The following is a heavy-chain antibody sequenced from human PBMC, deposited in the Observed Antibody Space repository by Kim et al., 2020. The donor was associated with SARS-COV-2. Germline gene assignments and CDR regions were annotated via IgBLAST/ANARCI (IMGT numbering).Heavy chain of an antibody. Sequence: ASVKVSCKASGYTFTSYAMHWVRQAPGQRLEWMGWINAGNGNTKYSQKFQGRVTITRDTSASTAYMELSSLRSEDTAVYYCARLSTEKYSSGWYPTYYFDYWGQGTLVTVSS. CDR1: GYTFTSYA. V-gene: IGHV1-3*01. CDR2: INAGNGNT. D-gene: IGHD6-19*01. CDR3: ARLSTEKYSSGWYPTYYFDY. J-gene: IGHJ4*02.